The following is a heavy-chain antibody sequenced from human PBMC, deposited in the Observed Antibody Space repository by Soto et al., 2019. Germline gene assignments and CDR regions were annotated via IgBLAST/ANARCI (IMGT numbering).Heavy chain of an antibody. CDR2: ISYDGTNE. CDR1: GFTFNDYA. J-gene: IGHJ4*02. V-gene: IGHV3-30-3*01. Sequence: QVQLVESGGGVVQPGRSLRLSCAASGFTFNDYAMHWVRQAPGKGLEWVAAISYDGTNEYYADSVKGRFTISRDTSKNMLSLQMNSLRPEDTAVYYCARTLPVAGFDYWGQGTLVTVSS. CDR3: ARTLPVAGFDY. D-gene: IGHD6-19*01.